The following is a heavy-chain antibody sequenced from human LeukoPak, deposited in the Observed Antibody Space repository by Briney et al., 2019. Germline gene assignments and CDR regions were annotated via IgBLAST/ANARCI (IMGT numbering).Heavy chain of an antibody. CDR1: GGSISSSSYY. CDR2: IYYSGST. CDR3: ARAQGYYYDSSGKWFDP. D-gene: IGHD3-22*01. Sequence: SETLSLTCTVSGGSISSSSYYWGWIRQPPGKGLEWIGSIYYSGSTYYNPSLKSRVAISVDTSKNQFSLKLSSVTAADTAVYYCARAQGYYYDSSGKWFDPWGQGTLVTVSS. V-gene: IGHV4-39*07. J-gene: IGHJ5*02.